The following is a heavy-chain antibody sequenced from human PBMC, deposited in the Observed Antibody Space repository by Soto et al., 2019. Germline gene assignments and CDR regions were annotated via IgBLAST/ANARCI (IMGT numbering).Heavy chain of an antibody. Sequence: LRLSCAASGFSFVSYWMHWVRQVPGEGLAWVSRINGNADNSDYADSVKGRFTISRDNAMNRLYLQMDSLRAEDTAVYYCARGYCSGGSCYRGYYGMDVWGQGTTVTVSS. V-gene: IGHV3-74*01. D-gene: IGHD2-15*01. CDR3: ARGYCSGGSCYRGYYGMDV. CDR2: INGNADNS. CDR1: GFSFVSYW. J-gene: IGHJ6*02.